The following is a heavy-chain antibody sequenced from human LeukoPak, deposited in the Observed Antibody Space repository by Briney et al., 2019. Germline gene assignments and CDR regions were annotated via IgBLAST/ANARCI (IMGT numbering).Heavy chain of an antibody. Sequence: PSETLSLTCTVSGGSISSTSYYWGWIRQPPGKGLEWIGSIYYSGSTYYNPSLKSRVTISIDTSKNQFSLMLSSVTAADTAVYYCARGGNVTYRIDYWGQGTLVTVSS. D-gene: IGHD1-14*01. CDR2: IYYSGST. J-gene: IGHJ4*02. CDR3: ARGGNVTYRIDY. V-gene: IGHV4-39*01. CDR1: GGSISSTSYY.